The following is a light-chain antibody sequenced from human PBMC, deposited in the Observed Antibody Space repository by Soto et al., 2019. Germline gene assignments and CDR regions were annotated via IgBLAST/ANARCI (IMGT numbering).Light chain of an antibody. CDR3: SSYAGSNNLV. V-gene: IGLV2-8*01. CDR1: SSDVGGYNY. CDR2: EVS. Sequence: QSVLTQPASVSGSPGHSITISCTGTSSDVGGYNYVSWYQQHPGKAPKLMIYEVSKRPSGVPDRFSGSKSGNTASLTVSGLQAEDEADYYCSSYAGSNNLVFGTGTKVTVL. J-gene: IGLJ1*01.